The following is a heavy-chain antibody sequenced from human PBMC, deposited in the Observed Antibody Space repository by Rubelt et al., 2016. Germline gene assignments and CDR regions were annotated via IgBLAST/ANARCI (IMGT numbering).Heavy chain of an antibody. V-gene: IGHV1-2*06. J-gene: IGHJ5*02. CDR3: ARVPYCGVDCPNWFDP. CDR2: INPNSGGT. D-gene: IGHD2-21*02. Sequence: QVQLVQSGAEVKKPGASVKVSCKASGYTFTSYYMHWVRQAPGQGLEWMGRINPNSGGTNYAQKFQGRVPMTRDTSISTAYLDLSRLGSDDTAVYYCARVPYCGVDCPNWFDPWGQGTLVTVSS. CDR1: GYTFTSYY.